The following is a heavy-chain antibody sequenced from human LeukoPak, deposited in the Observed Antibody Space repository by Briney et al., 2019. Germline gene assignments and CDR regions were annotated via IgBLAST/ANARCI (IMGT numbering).Heavy chain of an antibody. V-gene: IGHV1-8*03. D-gene: IGHD3-3*01. CDR3: ARRVGRITIFGVVISYYMDV. CDR1: GYTFTSYD. J-gene: IGHJ6*03. Sequence: ASVKVSCKASGYTFTSYDINWVRQATGQGLEWMGWMNPNSGNTGYAQKFQGRVTITRNTSISTAYMELSSLRSEDTAVYYCARRVGRITIFGVVISYYMDVWGKGTTVTVSS. CDR2: MNPNSGNT.